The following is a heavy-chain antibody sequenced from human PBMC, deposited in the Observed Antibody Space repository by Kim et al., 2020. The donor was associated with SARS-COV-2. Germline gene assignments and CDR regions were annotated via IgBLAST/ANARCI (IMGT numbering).Heavy chain of an antibody. CDR3: ARGKQRAGSDLFYWHFDV. CDR2: TQYQGST. Sequence: SETLSLTCTVSGDSISRYYWNWVRQAPGKGLEWIGYTQYQGSTNYGSSLKRRAAISVDTSKNQFFLSLSDVTAADTAVYFCARGKQRAGSDLFYWHFDVWGPGALVTVSS. J-gene: IGHJ2*01. V-gene: IGHV4-59*01. CDR1: GDSISRYY. D-gene: IGHD1-1*01.